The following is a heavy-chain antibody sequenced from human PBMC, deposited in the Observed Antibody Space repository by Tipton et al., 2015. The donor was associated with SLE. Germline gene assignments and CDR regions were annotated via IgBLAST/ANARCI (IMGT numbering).Heavy chain of an antibody. V-gene: IGHV4-31*03. D-gene: IGHD3-9*01. CDR2: IYYSGST. CDR1: GGSISSGDYY. Sequence: TLSLTCTVSGGSISSGDYYWSWIRQHPGKGLEWIGYIYYSGSTYYSPSLKSRLSMSVDTSKNHFSLKLSSVTAADTAVYYCARAGDFLTGYYRDYYYYYMDVWGKGTTVTVSS. CDR3: ARAGDFLTGYYRDYYYYYMDV. J-gene: IGHJ6*03.